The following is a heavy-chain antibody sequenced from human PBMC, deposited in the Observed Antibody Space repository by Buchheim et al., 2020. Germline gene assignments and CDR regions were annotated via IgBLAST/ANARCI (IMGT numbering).Heavy chain of an antibody. CDR3: AKVLGIVGAKGGYYFDY. V-gene: IGHV3-23*01. CDR1: GFTFSSYA. Sequence: EVQLLESGGGLVQPGGSLRLSCAASGFTFSSYAMSWVRQAPGKGLEWVSAISGSGGSTYYADSVKGRFTISRDNSKNTRYLQMNSLRAEDTAVYYCAKVLGIVGAKGGYYFDYWGQGTL. J-gene: IGHJ4*02. CDR2: ISGSGGST. D-gene: IGHD1-26*01.